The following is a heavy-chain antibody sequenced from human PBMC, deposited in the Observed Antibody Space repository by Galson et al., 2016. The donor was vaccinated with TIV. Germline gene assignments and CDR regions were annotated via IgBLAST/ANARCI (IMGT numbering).Heavy chain of an antibody. D-gene: IGHD3-10*01. J-gene: IGHJ4*02. CDR1: GYSFTGYF. CDR2: TNANTGGT. CDR3: ARSYYYGSGSGIDH. V-gene: IGHV1-2*02. Sequence: SVKVSCKASGYSFTGYFIHWVRQAPGQGLEWMGWTNANTGGTISAQKFQGRLTMTRDTSISTAYMELTRLTSDETAVYYCARSYYYGSGSGIDHWGQGTLVTVSS.